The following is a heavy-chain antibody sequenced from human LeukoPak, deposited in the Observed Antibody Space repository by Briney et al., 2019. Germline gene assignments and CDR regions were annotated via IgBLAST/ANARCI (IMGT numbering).Heavy chain of an antibody. V-gene: IGHV4-31*03. CDR2: YYYSGST. CDR1: GGSISSGDYY. CDR3: ARAHCSGGRCYSDYYYGMDV. Sequence: KTSQTLSLTCTVSGGSISSGDYYWSWLRQHPGQGLEWIVYYYYSGSTNHNPSLRSRVTISVDTSKNQISLKLSSVTAADTAVYYCARAHCSGGRCYSDYYYGMDVWGQGTTVTVSS. J-gene: IGHJ6*02. D-gene: IGHD2-15*01.